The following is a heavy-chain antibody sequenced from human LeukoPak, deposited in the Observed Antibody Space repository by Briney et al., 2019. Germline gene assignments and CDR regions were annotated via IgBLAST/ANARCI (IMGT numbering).Heavy chain of an antibody. V-gene: IGHV3-23*01. Sequence: GGSLRLSCAASGFTFSSYAMSWVRQAPGKGLEWVSAISGSGGSTYYADSVKGRFTISRDNSKNTLYLQMNSLRAEDTAVYYCAKDGSGSYYFRGYYYGMDVWAKGPRSPSP. D-gene: IGHD3-10*01. CDR3: AKDGSGSYYFRGYYYGMDV. J-gene: IGHJ6*02. CDR2: ISGSGGST. CDR1: GFTFSSYA.